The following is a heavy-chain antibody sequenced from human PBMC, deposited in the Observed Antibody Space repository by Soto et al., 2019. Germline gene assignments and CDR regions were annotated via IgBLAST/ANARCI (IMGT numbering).Heavy chain of an antibody. Sequence: SETLSHTCTVSGGSISSGVYYWIWIRQHPGKVLEWIGYIYYSGSTYYNPSLKSRVTISVDTSKNQFSLKLSSVTAADTAVYYCARLWFGEPTYGMDVWGQGTTVTVSS. D-gene: IGHD3-10*01. CDR1: GGSISSGVYY. J-gene: IGHJ6*02. V-gene: IGHV4-31*03. CDR2: IYYSGST. CDR3: ARLWFGEPTYGMDV.